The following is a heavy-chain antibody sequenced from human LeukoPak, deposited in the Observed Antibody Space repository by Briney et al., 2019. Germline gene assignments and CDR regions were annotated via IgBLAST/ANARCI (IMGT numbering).Heavy chain of an antibody. Sequence: PGGSLRLSCAASGFTFSSYGMHWVRQAPGKGLEWVAVISYDGSNKYYADSVKGRFTISRDNSKNTLYLQMNSLRAEDTAVYYCANMQAYYYGSGSDYFDYWGQGTLVTVSS. CDR2: ISYDGSNK. J-gene: IGHJ4*02. V-gene: IGHV3-30*18. CDR1: GFTFSSYG. CDR3: ANMQAYYYGSGSDYFDY. D-gene: IGHD3-10*01.